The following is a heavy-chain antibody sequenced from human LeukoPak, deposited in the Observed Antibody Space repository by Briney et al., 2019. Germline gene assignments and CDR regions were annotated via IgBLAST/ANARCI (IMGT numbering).Heavy chain of an antibody. CDR2: ISYDGSNK. CDR1: GFTFSSYA. D-gene: IGHD3-10*01. J-gene: IGHJ3*02. Sequence: GRSLRLSCAASGFTFSSYAMHWVRQAPGKGVVWVAVISYDGSNKYYADSVKGRFTISRDNSKNTLYLQRNSLRAEDTAVYYCARTIRAGLFDIWGQGTMVTVSS. CDR3: ARTIRAGLFDI. V-gene: IGHV3-30-3*01.